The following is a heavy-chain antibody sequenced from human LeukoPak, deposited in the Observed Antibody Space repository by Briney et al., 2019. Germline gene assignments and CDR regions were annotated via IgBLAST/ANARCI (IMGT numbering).Heavy chain of an antibody. D-gene: IGHD3-10*01. V-gene: IGHV3-23*01. CDR2: ISGSGDTT. CDR1: GFILSSYA. CDR3: AKGRSGSGDIDI. Sequence: GGSLRLSCSASGFILSSYAMNWVRQAPGKGLEWVSAISGSGDTTYYADSVKGRFTISGDNSKNTLYLQMNSLRAEDTAVYYCAKGRSGSGDIDIWAQGTMVTVSS. J-gene: IGHJ3*02.